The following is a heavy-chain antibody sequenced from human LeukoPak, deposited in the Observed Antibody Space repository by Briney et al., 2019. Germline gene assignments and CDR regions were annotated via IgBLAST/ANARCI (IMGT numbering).Heavy chain of an antibody. Sequence: GGSLRLSCAASGFTVSSNYMIWVRQAPGKGLEWVAVIYRGGRTYYAGSVKGTFNISRDNSTNTLYLQMNSLRAEDTAVYYCARDVYNWNPYGMDVWGQGTTVTVSS. CDR3: ARDVYNWNPYGMDV. D-gene: IGHD1-20*01. V-gene: IGHV3-66*01. CDR1: GFTVSSNY. J-gene: IGHJ6*02. CDR2: IYRGGRT.